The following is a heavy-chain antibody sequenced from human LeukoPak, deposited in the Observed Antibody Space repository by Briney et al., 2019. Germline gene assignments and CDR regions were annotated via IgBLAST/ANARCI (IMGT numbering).Heavy chain of an antibody. J-gene: IGHJ6*02. D-gene: IGHD3-10*01. Sequence: SETLSLTCAVYSEPFSGYYWTWIRQPPGKGLEWIGEIIHSGSTNYNPSLKSRVTISVDTSKKQFSLKLGSVTAADTAVYYCARGKRGYYYGSGKWRNDYYYYGMDVWAKGPRSPSP. CDR1: SEPFSGYY. CDR3: ARGKRGYYYGSGKWRNDYYYYGMDV. V-gene: IGHV4-34*01. CDR2: IIHSGST.